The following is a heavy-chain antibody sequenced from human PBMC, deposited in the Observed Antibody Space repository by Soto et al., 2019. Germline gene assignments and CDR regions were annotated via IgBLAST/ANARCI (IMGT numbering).Heavy chain of an antibody. V-gene: IGHV1-2*02. J-gene: IGHJ5*02. CDR3: AMGCSGGTCFLFDI. D-gene: IGHD2-15*01. CDR1: GYTFTGYH. Sequence: QVRLVQSGAEMKKPGASVKVSCRTSGYTFTGYHIHWVRQAPGQGLEWMGWINPHSGGTNYAQEFRGRVTMTRDTSISTAYMEVNSLRSDDTAVYYCAMGCSGGTCFLFDIWGQGTLVTVTS. CDR2: INPHSGGT.